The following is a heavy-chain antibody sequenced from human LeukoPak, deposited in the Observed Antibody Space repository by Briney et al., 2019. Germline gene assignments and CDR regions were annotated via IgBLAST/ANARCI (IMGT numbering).Heavy chain of an antibody. J-gene: IGHJ5*02. Sequence: SETLSLTCTVSGGSISSYYWSWIRQPAGKGLEWIGRIYTSGSTNYNPSLKSRVTMSVDTSKNQFSLKLSSVTAADTAVYYCARRREGSSLYTWWFDPWGQGTLVTVSS. CDR3: ARRREGSSLYTWWFDP. CDR1: GGSISSYY. V-gene: IGHV4-4*07. CDR2: IYTSGST. D-gene: IGHD6-13*01.